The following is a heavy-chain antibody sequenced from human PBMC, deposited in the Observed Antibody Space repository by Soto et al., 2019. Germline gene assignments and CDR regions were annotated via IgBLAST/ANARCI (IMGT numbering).Heavy chain of an antibody. J-gene: IGHJ6*02. CDR1: GYTFTTYA. CDR2: INAGNGNT. V-gene: IGHV1-3*01. Sequence: ASVKVSCKGSGYTFTTYAVQWVRQAPGQRLEWMGWINAGNGNTKYSQKFQGRVSITRDISATTAYMELSSLRSEDTAVYYCARFYYDSNGYLPSPYYYYYGMDVWGQGTTVTVSS. CDR3: ARFYYDSNGYLPSPYYYYYGMDV. D-gene: IGHD3-22*01.